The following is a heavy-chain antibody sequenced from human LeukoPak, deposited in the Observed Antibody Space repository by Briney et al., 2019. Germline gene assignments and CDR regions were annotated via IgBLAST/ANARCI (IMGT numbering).Heavy chain of an antibody. CDR3: ASQGLVRAFDY. D-gene: IGHD3-10*01. CDR2: ISSSSSYI. J-gene: IGHJ4*02. CDR1: GFTFSSYS. V-gene: IGHV3-21*01. Sequence: PGGSLRLSCAASGFTFSSYSMNWVRQAPGKGLEWVSSISSSSSYIYYADSVKGQFTISRDNAKKSLYLQMNSLRAEDTAVYYCASQGLVRAFDYWGQGTLVTVSS.